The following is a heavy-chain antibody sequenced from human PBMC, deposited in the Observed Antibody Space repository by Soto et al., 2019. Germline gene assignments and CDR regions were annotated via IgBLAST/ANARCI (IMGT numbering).Heavy chain of an antibody. CDR3: AREYSSGWTRGSNWDGNHAFDY. CDR2: IYYSGST. D-gene: IGHD6-19*01. CDR1: GGSISSGGYY. Sequence: SETLSLTCTVSGGSISSGGYYWSWIRRHPGKGLEWIGYIYYSGSTYYNPSLKSRVTISVDTSKNQFSLKLSSVTAADTAVYYCAREYSSGWTRGSNWDGNHAFDYWGQGTLVTVSS. V-gene: IGHV4-31*03. J-gene: IGHJ4*02.